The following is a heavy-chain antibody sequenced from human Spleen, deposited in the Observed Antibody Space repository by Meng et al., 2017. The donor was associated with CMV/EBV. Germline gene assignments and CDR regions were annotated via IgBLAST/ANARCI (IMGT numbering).Heavy chain of an antibody. CDR2: INPNSGGT. V-gene: IGHV1-2*02. CDR3: AKTLTTQGDILTGDYNDAALHM. Sequence: ASVKVSCKASGYTFTGFYMNWVRQAPGQGLEWMGWINPNSGGTIYAQNFQGRVTMTRDTSISTAYMELRRLRSDDTAIYYCAKTLTTQGDILTGDYNDAALHMWGQGTMVTVSS. D-gene: IGHD3-9*01. J-gene: IGHJ3*02. CDR1: GYTFTGFY.